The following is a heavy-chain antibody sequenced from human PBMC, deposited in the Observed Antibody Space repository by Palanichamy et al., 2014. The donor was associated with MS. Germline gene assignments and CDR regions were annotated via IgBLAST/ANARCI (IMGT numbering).Heavy chain of an antibody. D-gene: IGHD2-2*01. CDR3: AKEGGTSPPAKYYFED. Sequence: EVQLLQSGGGLVQPGGSLRLSCTASGFSFSSHAMNWVRQAPGKGLEWVSVIGRNGGSIYYTDSVKGRFTISRDNFKNTLFLQMNNLRVDDTAIYFCAKEGGTSPPAKYYFEDWGQGTLVTVSS. V-gene: IGHV3-23*01. CDR2: IGRNGGSI. J-gene: IGHJ4*02. CDR1: GFSFSSHA.